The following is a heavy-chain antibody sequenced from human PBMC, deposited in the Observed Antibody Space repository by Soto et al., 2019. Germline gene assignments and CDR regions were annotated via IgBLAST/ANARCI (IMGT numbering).Heavy chain of an antibody. J-gene: IGHJ6*02. D-gene: IGHD5-12*01. V-gene: IGHV1-69*13. Sequence: SVKVSCKASGGTFNNYPIAWVRQAPGEGLEWMGGSIPIFGTANYAQKFQGRVTISVDESTSTAYMELSSLRSEDTAVYYCARGRGYSGDDHYYYFDMDVWGQGTTVTVSS. CDR2: SIPIFGTA. CDR1: GGTFNNYP. CDR3: ARGRGYSGDDHYYYFDMDV.